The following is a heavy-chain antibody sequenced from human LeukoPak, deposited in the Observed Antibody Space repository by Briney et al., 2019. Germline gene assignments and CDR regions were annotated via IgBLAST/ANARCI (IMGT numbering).Heavy chain of an antibody. CDR2: INHSGST. D-gene: IGHD4-11*01. CDR3: ARDRSFRYGTTRGWFDP. J-gene: IGHJ5*02. V-gene: IGHV4-34*01. CDR1: GGSFSGYY. Sequence: KPSETLSLTCAVYGGSFSGYYWSWIRQPPGKGLEWIGEINHSGSTNYNPSLKSRVTISVDTSKNQFSLKLSSVTAADTAVYYCARDRSFRYGTTRGWFDPWGQGTLVTVSS.